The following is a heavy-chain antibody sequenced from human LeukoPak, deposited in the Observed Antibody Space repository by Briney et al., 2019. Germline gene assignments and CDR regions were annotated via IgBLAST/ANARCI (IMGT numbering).Heavy chain of an antibody. CDR3: AIRRVEMATISFDY. J-gene: IGHJ4*02. V-gene: IGHV1-24*01. Sequence: ASVKVSWKVSGYTLTELSMHWVRQAPGKGLEWMGGFDPEDGETIYAQKFQGRVTMTEDTSTDTAYMELSSLRSEDTAVYYCAIRRVEMATISFDYRGQGTLVTVSS. CDR1: GYTLTELS. CDR2: FDPEDGET. D-gene: IGHD5-24*01.